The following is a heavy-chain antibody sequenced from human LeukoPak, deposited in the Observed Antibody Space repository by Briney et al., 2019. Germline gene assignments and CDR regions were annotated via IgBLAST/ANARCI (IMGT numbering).Heavy chain of an antibody. J-gene: IGHJ3*02. CDR2: IYYSGST. D-gene: IGHD4-17*01. CDR1: GGSISSYY. CDR3: ARDLVTVTKGFDI. V-gene: IGHV4-59*01. Sequence: KSSETLSLTCTVSGGSISSYYWSWIQQPPGKGLEWIGYIYYSGSTNYNPSLKSRVTISVDTSKNQFSLKLSSVTAADTAVYYCARDLVTVTKGFDIWGQGTMVSVSS.